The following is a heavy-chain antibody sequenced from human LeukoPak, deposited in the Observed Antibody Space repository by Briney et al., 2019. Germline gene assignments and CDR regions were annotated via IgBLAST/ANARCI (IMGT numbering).Heavy chain of an antibody. CDR2: ISYDGSNK. D-gene: IGHD5-24*01. V-gene: IGHV3-30-3*01. CDR3: ATGAAKMATLPTGY. J-gene: IGHJ4*02. CDR1: GFTFSSYA. Sequence: GGSLRLSCAASGFTFSSYAMHWVRQAPGKGLEWVAVISYDGSNKYYADSVKGRFTISRDNSKNTLYLQMNSLRAEDTAVYYCATGAAKMATLPTGYWGQGTLVTVSS.